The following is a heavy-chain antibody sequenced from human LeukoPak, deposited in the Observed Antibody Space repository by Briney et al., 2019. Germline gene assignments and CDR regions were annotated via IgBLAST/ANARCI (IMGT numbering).Heavy chain of an antibody. V-gene: IGHV3-53*01. D-gene: IGHD3-22*01. J-gene: IGHJ4*02. CDR2: IYSGGST. Sequence: PGGSLRLSCAASGFTVSSNYMSWVRQAPGKGLEWVSVIYSGGSTYYADSVKGRFTISRDNSKNTLYLQMNSLRAEDTAVYYCARDASSGYSRYDYWGQGTLVTVSS. CDR3: ARDASSGYSRYDY. CDR1: GFTVSSNY.